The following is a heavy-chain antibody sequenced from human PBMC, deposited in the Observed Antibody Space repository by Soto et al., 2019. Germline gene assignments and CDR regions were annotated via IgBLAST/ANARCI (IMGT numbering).Heavy chain of an antibody. D-gene: IGHD3-9*01. V-gene: IGHV3-30*18. Sequence: GGSLRLSCAASGFTFSSYGMHWVRQAPGKGLEWVAVISYDGSNKYYADSVKGRFTISRDNSKNTLYLQMNSLRAEDTAVYYCPKECSEILTGYGGTCYLDQWGKEPRVTVP. J-gene: IGHJ4*03. CDR2: ISYDGSNK. CDR1: GFTFSSYG. CDR3: PKECSEILTGYGGTCYLDQ.